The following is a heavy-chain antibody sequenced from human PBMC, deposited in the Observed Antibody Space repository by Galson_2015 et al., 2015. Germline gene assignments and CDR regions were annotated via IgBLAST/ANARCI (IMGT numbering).Heavy chain of an antibody. Sequence: QSGAEVKKPGESLKISCTGSGYTFPSYWIGWVRQIPGKGLEWMGIIYPGDSDTRYSPSFQGQVTISADRSINTAYLQWSSLRASDTAMYYCARHRSSGWYDPFDYWGQGTLVTVSS. CDR2: IYPGDSDT. D-gene: IGHD6-19*01. J-gene: IGHJ4*02. CDR3: ARHRSSGWYDPFDY. V-gene: IGHV5-51*01. CDR1: GYTFPSYW.